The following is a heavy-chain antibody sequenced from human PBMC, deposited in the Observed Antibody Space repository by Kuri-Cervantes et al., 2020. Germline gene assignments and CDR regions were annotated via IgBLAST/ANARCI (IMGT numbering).Heavy chain of an antibody. V-gene: IGHV3-25*04. J-gene: IGHJ5*02. CDR1: QFTFSSYY. Sequence: GESLKISCAASQFTFSSYYMNCVRQAPGNGLELVGQVNPNGGSTYLIDSGKDRFNTSRDNAKNTLHLQMNSLRAGDTAVYYCARGGAAGTGYWFDPWGQGTLVTVSS. D-gene: IGHD6-13*01. CDR3: ARGGAAGTGYWFDP. CDR2: VNPNGGST.